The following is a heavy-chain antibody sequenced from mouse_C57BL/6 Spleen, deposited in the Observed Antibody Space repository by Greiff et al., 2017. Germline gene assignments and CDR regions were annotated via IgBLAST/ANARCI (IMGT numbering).Heavy chain of an antibody. J-gene: IGHJ4*01. V-gene: IGHV3-6*01. D-gene: IGHD1-1*01. CDR2: ISYDGSN. Sequence: DVQLVESGPGLVKPSQSLSLTCSVTGYSITSGYYWNWIRQFPGNKLEWMGYISYDGSNNYNPSLKNRISITRDTSKNQFFLKLNSVTTEDTATYYCARKPSYYGSSYDAMDYWGQGTSVTVSS. CDR3: ARKPSYYGSSYDAMDY. CDR1: GYSITSGYY.